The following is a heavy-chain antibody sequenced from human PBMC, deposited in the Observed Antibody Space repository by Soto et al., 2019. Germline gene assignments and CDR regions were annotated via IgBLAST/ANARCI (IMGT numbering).Heavy chain of an antibody. V-gene: IGHV1-18*04. Sequence: SVKVSFNASGYPVRNYALRWVRQAPVQGLEWMGWISAYNGNTKHAQKFQRRVTMTTDTSTTTAHMELRSLSSHDTAVYYCARAGPSWTVYALILNWFDPWGQGTLVTGSS. D-gene: IGHD2-8*01. CDR2: ISAYNGNT. CDR1: GYPVRNYA. J-gene: IGHJ5*02. CDR3: ARAGPSWTVYALILNWFDP.